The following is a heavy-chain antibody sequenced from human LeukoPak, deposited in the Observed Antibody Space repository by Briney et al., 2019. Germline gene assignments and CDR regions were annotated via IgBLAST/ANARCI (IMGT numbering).Heavy chain of an antibody. D-gene: IGHD5-24*01. V-gene: IGHV3-23*01. CDR2: VSGSGSGGST. CDR1: GFTFSSSA. J-gene: IGHJ4*02. Sequence: GGSLRLSCAASGFTFSSSAMSWVRQAPGKGLEWVSNVSGSGSGGSTYYADSVKGRFTISRDNSKNTLYLQMNSLRAEDTAVYYCAKSGYNRFDYWGQGTLVTVSS. CDR3: AKSGYNRFDY.